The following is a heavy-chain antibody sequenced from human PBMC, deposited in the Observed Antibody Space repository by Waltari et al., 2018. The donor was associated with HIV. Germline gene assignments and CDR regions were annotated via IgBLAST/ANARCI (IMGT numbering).Heavy chain of an antibody. J-gene: IGHJ4*02. CDR1: GNTFRTYT. CDR2: ITPIFKTT. CDR3: ARNGDYAPAY. V-gene: IGHV1-69*01. D-gene: IGHD4-17*01. Sequence: QVQLVQSGAEVKKPGSSVKVSCRVFGNTFRTYTISWVRQAPGQGLEWMGGITPIFKTTKYAQKFQGRVTLTADESTRTTYMELTSLRSDDTAMYYCARNGDYAPAYWGQGTLVTVSS.